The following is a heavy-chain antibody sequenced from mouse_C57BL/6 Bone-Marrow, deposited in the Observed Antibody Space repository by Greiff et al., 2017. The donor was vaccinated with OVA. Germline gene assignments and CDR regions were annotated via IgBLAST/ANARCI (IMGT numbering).Heavy chain of an antibody. D-gene: IGHD1-1*01. CDR3: TRIRYCGSYWYFDV. CDR1: GFSLSTFGMG. CDR2: IWWDDDK. V-gene: IGHV8-8*01. Sequence: QVTLKVSGPGILQPSQSLSLSCSFSGFSLSTFGMGVGWIRQPSGKGLEWLAHIWWDDDKYYNPALKSRLTISKDTSKNQVFLKIANVDTADTATYYCTRIRYCGSYWYFDVWGTGTTVTDTS. J-gene: IGHJ1*03.